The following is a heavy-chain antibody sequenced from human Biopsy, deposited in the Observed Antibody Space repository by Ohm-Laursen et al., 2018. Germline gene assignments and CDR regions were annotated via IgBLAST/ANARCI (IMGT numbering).Heavy chain of an antibody. CDR1: GGPLNSYY. CDR2: IYYSGIAA. CDR3: ARGGFGLDGYNSP. D-gene: IGHD5-24*01. J-gene: IGHJ5*02. Sequence: SETLSLTCTVSGGPLNSYYWSWIRQPPGKGLEWIGYIYYSGIAANSNPSLKGRVTISVDTSKHQFSLRLTSATAADTAVYYCARGGFGLDGYNSPWGRGTLVIVSS. V-gene: IGHV4-59*01.